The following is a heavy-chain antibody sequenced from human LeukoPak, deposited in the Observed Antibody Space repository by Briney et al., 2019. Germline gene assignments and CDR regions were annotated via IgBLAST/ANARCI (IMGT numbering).Heavy chain of an antibody. J-gene: IGHJ4*02. V-gene: IGHV1-2*02. CDR1: GYTFTDYY. CDR2: INPNSGGT. D-gene: IGHD1-26*01. CDR3: ARSYSGFGYALHDY. Sequence: SVKVSCKASGYTFTDYYMHWVRQAPGQGLEWMGWINPNSGGTNYAQKFQGRVTMTRDTSISTAYMELSSLRSDDTAMYYCARSYSGFGYALHDYWGQGTLVTVSS.